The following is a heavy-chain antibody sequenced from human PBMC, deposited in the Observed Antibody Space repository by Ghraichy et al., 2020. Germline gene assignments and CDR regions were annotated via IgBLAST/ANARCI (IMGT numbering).Heavy chain of an antibody. D-gene: IGHD4-17*01. V-gene: IGHV3-21*01. CDR1: GFAFSSYT. CDR2: ITGSSTFI. J-gene: IGHJ4*02. Sequence: GGSLRLSCAASGFAFSSYTLNWVRQVPGKGLEWISSITGSSTFIYYADSVKGRFTISRDNAKNSLYLQMSSLRADDTAIYFCARDGGPSHGAQLDYWGQGTLVTVSS. CDR3: ARDGGPSHGAQLDY.